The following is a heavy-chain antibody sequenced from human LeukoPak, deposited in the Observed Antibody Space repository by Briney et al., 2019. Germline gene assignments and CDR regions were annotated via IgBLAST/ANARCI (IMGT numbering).Heavy chain of an antibody. CDR2: IYPGDSDT. J-gene: IGHJ5*02. Sequence: GESLKISCKGSEYRFTNYWIGWVRQMPGKGLEWMGIIYPGDSDTRYSPSFQGQVTISADKSISTAYLQWSSLRSEDTAVYYCARGGAAAGSGMKNWFDPWGQGTLVTVSS. D-gene: IGHD6-13*01. V-gene: IGHV5-51*01. CDR3: ARGGAAAGSGMKNWFDP. CDR1: EYRFTNYW.